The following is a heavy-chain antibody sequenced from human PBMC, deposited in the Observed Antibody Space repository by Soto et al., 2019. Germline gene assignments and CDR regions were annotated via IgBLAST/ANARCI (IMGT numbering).Heavy chain of an antibody. V-gene: IGHV3-53*04. CDR1: GFSVSSNY. J-gene: IGHJ6*04. Sequence: HLVESGGGLVQPGGSLRLSCVASGFSVSSNYMSWVRRAPAKELEWVSLTYSGGSTYYTDSVKGRFTVSRHDSENTLYLQMNNRRVDDTAVYYWARASVVWGKGTTVTVSA. CDR2: TYSGGST. CDR3: ARASVV.